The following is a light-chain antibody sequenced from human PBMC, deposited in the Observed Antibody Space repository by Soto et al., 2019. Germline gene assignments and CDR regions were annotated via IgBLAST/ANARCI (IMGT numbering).Light chain of an antibody. CDR2: GVS. V-gene: IGKV3-20*01. CDR1: QSVSSSY. J-gene: IGKJ1*01. Sequence: EVVLTQSPGTLSLSPGERATLSCRASQSVSSSYLAWYQQKPGQAPRLLINGVSSRATGIPDRFSGSGSGTDFTITISRLEPEDFAVYYCQQYGCLPLTFGEGTKVEIK. CDR3: QQYGCLPLT.